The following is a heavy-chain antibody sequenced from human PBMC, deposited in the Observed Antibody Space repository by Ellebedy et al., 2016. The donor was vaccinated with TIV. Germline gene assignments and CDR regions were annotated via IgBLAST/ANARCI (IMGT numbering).Heavy chain of an antibody. Sequence: MPSETLSLTCTVSNGSLSGHYRSWIRQPPGKGLEWVGYIFYTGDTIYNPSFNSRVSMSVDTPKNQFSLTLRSVTAADTATYFCVRGALYKFDPWGQGTQVTVSS. CDR2: IFYTGDT. CDR3: VRGALYKFDP. D-gene: IGHD1-14*01. CDR1: NGSLSGHY. J-gene: IGHJ5*02. V-gene: IGHV4-59*11.